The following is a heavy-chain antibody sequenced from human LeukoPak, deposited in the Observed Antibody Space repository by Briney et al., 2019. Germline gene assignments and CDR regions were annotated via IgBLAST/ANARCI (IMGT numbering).Heavy chain of an antibody. D-gene: IGHD5-18*01. CDR1: GGSISSYY. J-gene: IGHJ3*02. CDR3: ARSDTTMVTGNAFDI. Sequence: SETLSLTCTVSGGSISSYYWSWIRQPPGKGLEWIGYISYSGSTNYNPSLKSRVTISLDTSKNQFSLKLSSVTAADTAVCYCARSDTTMVTGNAFDIWGQGTMVTVSS. V-gene: IGHV4-59*01. CDR2: ISYSGST.